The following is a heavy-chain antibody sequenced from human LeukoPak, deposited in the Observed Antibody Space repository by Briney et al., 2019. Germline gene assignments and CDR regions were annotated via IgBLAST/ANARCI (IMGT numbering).Heavy chain of an antibody. D-gene: IGHD7-27*01. CDR3: ARDGDKGDY. CDR2: IYYSGST. Sequence: PSETLSLTCTVSGGSISSYYWSWIRQPPGKGLEWIGYIYYSGSTNYNPSLKSRVTISVDTSKNQFSLKLSSVTAADTAVYYCARDGDKGDYWGQGTLVTVSS. J-gene: IGHJ4*02. V-gene: IGHV4-59*12. CDR1: GGSISSYY.